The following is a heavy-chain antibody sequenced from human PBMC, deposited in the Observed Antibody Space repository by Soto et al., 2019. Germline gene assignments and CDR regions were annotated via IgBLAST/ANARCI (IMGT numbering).Heavy chain of an antibody. V-gene: IGHV4-34*01. Sequence: PSEPLSLACAIYGGAFGGNYCSWIPQPPGKGLEWIGEINHSGSTNYNPSLKSRVTISVDTSKNQFSLKLSSVTAADTAVYYCARGSLLMLQTTPTEIYTRGQRTLLTISS. CDR2: INHSGST. D-gene: IGHD3-16*01. CDR1: GGAFGGNY. CDR3: ARGSLLMLQTTPTEIYT. J-gene: IGHJ1*01.